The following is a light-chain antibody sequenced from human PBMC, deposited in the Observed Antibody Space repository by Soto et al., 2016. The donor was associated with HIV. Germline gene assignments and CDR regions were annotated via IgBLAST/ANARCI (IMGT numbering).Light chain of an antibody. Sequence: DIVMTQSPLSLTVTPGEPASISCRSSQSLLHSNGYNYLNWYLQKPGQSPQLLIYLGSNRASGVPDRFSGSGSGTDFTLEISRVEADDVGVYYCMQHAHWPWSFGQGTKVDIK. CDR2: LGS. CDR3: MQHAHWPWS. V-gene: IGKV2-28*01. J-gene: IGKJ1*01. CDR1: QSLLHSNGYNY.